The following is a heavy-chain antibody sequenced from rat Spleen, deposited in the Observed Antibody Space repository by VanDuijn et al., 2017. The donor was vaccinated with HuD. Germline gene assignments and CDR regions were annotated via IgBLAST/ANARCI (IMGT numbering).Heavy chain of an antibody. CDR1: GFTFSDYF. J-gene: IGHJ2*01. CDR3: TRGYYFDY. Sequence: EVQLVESGGGLVQPGRSMTLSCAASGFTFSDYFMAWVRQAPKKGLEWVASISYDGSTPYYRDSVKGRFTISRDNAKSTLYLQMASLRSEDTATYYCTRGYYFDYWGQGVMVTASS. CDR2: ISYDGSTP. V-gene: IGHV5-7*01.